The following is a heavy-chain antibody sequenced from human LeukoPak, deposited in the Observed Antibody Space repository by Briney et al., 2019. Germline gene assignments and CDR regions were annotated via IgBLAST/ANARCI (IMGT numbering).Heavy chain of an antibody. D-gene: IGHD2-15*01. J-gene: IGHJ6*02. CDR1: GYTFTSYY. V-gene: IGHV1-46*01. CDR2: INPSGGST. Sequence: ASVKVSCKASGYTFTSYYMHWVRQAPGQGLEWMGIINPSGGSTSYAQKFRGRVTMTRDTSTSTVYMELSSLRSEDTAVYYCARRYCSGGSCYSDGYYGMDVCGQGTTVTVSS. CDR3: ARRYCSGGSCYSDGYYGMDV.